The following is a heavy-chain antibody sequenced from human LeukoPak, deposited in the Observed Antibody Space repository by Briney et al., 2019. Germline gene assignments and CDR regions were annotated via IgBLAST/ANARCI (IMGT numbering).Heavy chain of an antibody. V-gene: IGHV4-4*07. J-gene: IGHJ5*02. CDR2: IYTSGST. CDR1: GGSISSYY. Sequence: SETLSLTCTVSGGSISSYYWSWIRQPAGKGLEWIGRIYTSGSTNYNPSLKSRVTMSVDTSKNQFSLKLSSVTAADTAVYYCAREDSSSWYPQGNWFDPWGQGTPVTVSS. D-gene: IGHD6-13*01. CDR3: AREDSSSWYPQGNWFDP.